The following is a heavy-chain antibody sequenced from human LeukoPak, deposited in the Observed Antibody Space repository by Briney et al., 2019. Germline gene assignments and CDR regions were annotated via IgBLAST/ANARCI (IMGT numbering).Heavy chain of an antibody. CDR3: AKPPGPNTSWLDP. D-gene: IGHD1/OR15-1a*01. J-gene: IGHJ5*02. CDR2: ISGNAGTT. V-gene: IGHV3-23*01. CDR1: GFTFGSYG. Sequence: PGGTLRLSCAASGFTFGSYGMSWVRQTPGKGLEWVSSISGNAGTTYYADSVKGRFTISRDNSRNTLYLQMDSLRAEDTAVYYCAKPPGPNTSWLDPWGQGTLVTVSS.